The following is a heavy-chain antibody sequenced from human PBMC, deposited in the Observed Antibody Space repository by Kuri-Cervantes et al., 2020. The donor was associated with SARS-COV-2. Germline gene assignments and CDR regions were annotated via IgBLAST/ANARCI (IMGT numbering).Heavy chain of an antibody. D-gene: IGHD5-18*01. J-gene: IGHJ4*02. Sequence: LSPTCAAYGFTSSSYAMHWVRQAPGKGLEGVAVISYDGSNKYYADSVKGRFTISRDNSKNTLYLQINSVRAEDTAVYYCAKDRNTAMAYFDYWGKGTLVTVSS. V-gene: IGHV3-30*18. CDR3: AKDRNTAMAYFDY. CDR1: GFTSSSYA. CDR2: ISYDGSNK.